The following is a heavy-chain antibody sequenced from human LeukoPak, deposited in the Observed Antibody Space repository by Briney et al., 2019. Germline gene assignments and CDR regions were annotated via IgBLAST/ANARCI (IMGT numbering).Heavy chain of an antibody. D-gene: IGHD3-22*01. Sequence: GGSLRLSCAVSGFTFSSYAMSWVRQAPGTGLEWVSGISGSGVSTYYADSVKGRFTVSRDNAKNSLYLQMNSLGAEDTAVYYCAREGLSGYYLNWFDPWGQGTLVTISS. CDR2: ISGSGVST. CDR3: AREGLSGYYLNWFDP. CDR1: GFTFSSYA. V-gene: IGHV3-23*01. J-gene: IGHJ5*02.